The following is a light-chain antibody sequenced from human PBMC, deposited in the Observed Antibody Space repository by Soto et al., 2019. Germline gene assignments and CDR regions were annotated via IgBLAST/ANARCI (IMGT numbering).Light chain of an antibody. CDR2: GAS. CDR1: QSVSSN. Sequence: EIVMTQSPATLSVSPGERATLSCRASQSVSSNLAWYQQKPGQAPRLLIYGASTRATGIPARFSGSGSGTEFTLTNSSLPSGDFAVYYCQHYNTRRTFGQRTKVEIK. J-gene: IGKJ1*01. V-gene: IGKV3-15*01. CDR3: QHYNTRRT.